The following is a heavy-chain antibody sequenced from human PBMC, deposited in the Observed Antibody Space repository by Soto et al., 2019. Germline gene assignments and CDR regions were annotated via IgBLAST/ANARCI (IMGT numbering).Heavy chain of an antibody. CDR3: ASNLYYDSSGYYRSDAFDI. CDR1: GGSISSGGYS. Sequence: QLQLQESGSGLVKPSQTLSLTCAVSGGSISSGGYSWSWIRQPPGKGLEWIGYIYHSGSTYYNPSRKSRVTISVDRSKNQFSLRLSSVTAADTAVYYCASNLYYDSSGYYRSDAFDIWGQGTMVTVSS. D-gene: IGHD3-22*01. V-gene: IGHV4-30-2*01. J-gene: IGHJ3*02. CDR2: IYHSGST.